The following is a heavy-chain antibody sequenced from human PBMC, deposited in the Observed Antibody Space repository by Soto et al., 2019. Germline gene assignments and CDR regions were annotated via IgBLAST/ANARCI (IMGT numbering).Heavy chain of an antibody. CDR2: IFPGDSDD. CDR1: GYNFIAYG. J-gene: IGHJ4*02. D-gene: IGHD5-12*01. CDR3: ARPRGYSGHAVAF. Sequence: GESLKISCKGLGYNFIAYGIAWVRHKPGKGLEWMGLIFPGDSDDRYSPSFQGQVTISADKSINTVYLQWRSLRASDTAMYYCARPRGYSGHAVAFWSQGTQVTVSS. V-gene: IGHV5-51*01.